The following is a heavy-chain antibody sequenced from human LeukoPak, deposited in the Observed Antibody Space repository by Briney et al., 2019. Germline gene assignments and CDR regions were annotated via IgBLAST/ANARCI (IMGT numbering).Heavy chain of an antibody. J-gene: IGHJ4*02. Sequence: GGSLRLSCAASGSTFDDYAMHWVRQAPGKGLKWVSSISWNSGSIGYADSVKGRFTISRDNAKKSLYLQMNSLRAEDTAVYYCARDDRESDWLGEEDYWGQGTLVTVSS. CDR3: ARDDRESDWLGEEDY. D-gene: IGHD3-10*01. CDR1: GSTFDDYA. V-gene: IGHV3-9*01. CDR2: ISWNSGSI.